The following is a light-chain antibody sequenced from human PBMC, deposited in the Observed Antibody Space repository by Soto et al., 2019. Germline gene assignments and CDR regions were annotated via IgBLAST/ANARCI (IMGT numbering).Light chain of an antibody. CDR2: KAS. Sequence: DVQMTQSPGALSASVGGGCTSTCRASQSLSIWLAWYQQKPWKAPKLLIYKASTLQSGVPSRFNGSGSGTEFTLTITSLQPDDFATYYCQQYNGFPRTFGQGTKVDIK. CDR3: QQYNGFPRT. V-gene: IGKV1-5*03. CDR1: QSLSIW. J-gene: IGKJ1*01.